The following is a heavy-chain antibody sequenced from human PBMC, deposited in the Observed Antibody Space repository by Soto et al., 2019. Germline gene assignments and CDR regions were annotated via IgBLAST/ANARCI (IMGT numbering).Heavy chain of an antibody. CDR2: ISYDGSNK. J-gene: IGHJ6*02. CDR3: AKDRPSGSRPYYYGMDV. CDR1: GFTFSSYG. Sequence: QVQLVESEGGVVQPGRSLRLSCAASGFTFSSYGMHWVRQAPGKGLEWVAVISYDGSNKYYADSVKGRFTISRDNSKNTLYLQMNSLRAEDTAVYYCAKDRPSGSRPYYYGMDVWGQGTTVTVSS. D-gene: IGHD1-26*01. V-gene: IGHV3-30*18.